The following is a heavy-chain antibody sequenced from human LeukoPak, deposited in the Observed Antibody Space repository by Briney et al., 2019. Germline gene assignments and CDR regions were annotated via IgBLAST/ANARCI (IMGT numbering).Heavy chain of an antibody. CDR3: ARALNYDFWSGYYSQGSYMDV. CDR2: ISAYNGNT. J-gene: IGHJ6*03. CDR1: GYTFTSYG. Sequence: ASVKVSCKASGYTFTSYGISWVRQAPGQGLEWMGWISAYNGNTNYAQKLQGRVTMTTDTSTSTAYMELRSLRSDDTAVYYCARALNYDFWSGYYSQGSYMDVWGKGTTVTVSS. V-gene: IGHV1-18*01. D-gene: IGHD3-3*01.